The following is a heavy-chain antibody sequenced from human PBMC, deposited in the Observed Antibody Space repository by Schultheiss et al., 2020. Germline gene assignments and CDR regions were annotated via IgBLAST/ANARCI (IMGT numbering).Heavy chain of an antibody. CDR1: GFTFSDHY. CDR2: TRNKANSYTT. V-gene: IGHV3-72*01. Sequence: GGSLRLSCAASGFTFSDHYMDWVRQAPGKGLEWVGRTRNKANSYTTEYAASVKGRFTISRDDSKNSLYLQMNSLKTEDTAVYYCAREVGYYHPWGQGTLVTGSS. J-gene: IGHJ5*02. CDR3: AREVGYYHP. D-gene: IGHD3-10*01.